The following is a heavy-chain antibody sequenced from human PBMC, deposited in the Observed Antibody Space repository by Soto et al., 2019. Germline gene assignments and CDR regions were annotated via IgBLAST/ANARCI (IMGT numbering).Heavy chain of an antibody. CDR1: GRSFRRHA. V-gene: IGHV1-69*01. J-gene: IGHJ6*02. CDR2: TIPVFDTA. D-gene: IGHD4-17*01. Sequence: QVQLMQSGPEVKTPGSSVKVSCRASGRSFRRHAISWVRQGPGQGLEWMGGTIPVFDTANYAPKFQGRFTVTADESTKTVYMDLTSLTSEDTAVYYCARDPAPTVTTLGYGLDVWGQGTTVTV. CDR3: ARDPAPTVTTLGYGLDV.